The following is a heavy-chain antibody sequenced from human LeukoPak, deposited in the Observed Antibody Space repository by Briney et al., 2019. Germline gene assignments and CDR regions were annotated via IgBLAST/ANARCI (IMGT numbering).Heavy chain of an antibody. CDR1: GFTFSSYA. CDR3: ARGDTAMPIPGTYYYYYMDV. Sequence: HPGGSLRLSCAASGFTFSSYAMSWVRQAPGKGLEWVSYISSSSSTIYYADSVKGRFTISRDNAKNSLYLQMNSLRAEDTAVYYCARGDTAMPIPGTYYYYYMDVWGKGTTVTVSS. D-gene: IGHD5-18*01. V-gene: IGHV3-48*01. J-gene: IGHJ6*03. CDR2: ISSSSSTI.